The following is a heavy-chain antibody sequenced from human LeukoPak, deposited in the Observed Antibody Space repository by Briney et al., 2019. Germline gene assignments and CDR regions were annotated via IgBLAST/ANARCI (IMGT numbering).Heavy chain of an antibody. D-gene: IGHD6-19*01. Sequence: GGSLRLSCAASGFTFSSYAMSWVRQAPGKGLEWVSVISDSGGSTYSADSVKGRFTISRDNSKSTLYLQMNSLRAEDTAIYYCARRPSSGWYVLDYWGQGTLVTVSS. CDR3: ARRPSSGWYVLDY. CDR2: ISDSGGST. CDR1: GFTFSSYA. V-gene: IGHV3-23*01. J-gene: IGHJ4*02.